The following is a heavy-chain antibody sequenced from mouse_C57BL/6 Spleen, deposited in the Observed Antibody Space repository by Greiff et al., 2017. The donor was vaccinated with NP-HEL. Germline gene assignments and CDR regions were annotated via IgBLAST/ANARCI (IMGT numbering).Heavy chain of an antibody. CDR1: GYAFSSYW. D-gene: IGHD2-5*01. V-gene: IGHV1-80*01. J-gene: IGHJ3*01. CDR2: IYPGDGDT. Sequence: VKLVESGAELVKPGASVKISCKASGYAFSSYWMNWVKQRPGKGLEWIGQIYPGDGDTNYNGKFKGKATLTADKSSSTAYMQLSSLTSEDSAVYFCARGNSNPAWFAYWGQGTLVTVSA. CDR3: ARGNSNPAWFAY.